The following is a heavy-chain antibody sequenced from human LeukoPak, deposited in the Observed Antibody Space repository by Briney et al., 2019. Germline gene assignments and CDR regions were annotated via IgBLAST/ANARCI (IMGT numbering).Heavy chain of an antibody. J-gene: IGHJ3*02. V-gene: IGHV1-18*01. D-gene: IGHD3-10*01. Sequence: KLQGRVTMTTDTSTSTAYMELSSLRSEDTAVYYCATTDGSLSYAFDIWGQGTMVTVSS. CDR3: ATTDGSLSYAFDI.